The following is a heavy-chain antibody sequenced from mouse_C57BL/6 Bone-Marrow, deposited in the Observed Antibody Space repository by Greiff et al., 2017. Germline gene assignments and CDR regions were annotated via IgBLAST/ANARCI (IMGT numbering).Heavy chain of an antibody. CDR2: IFPGSGST. CDR1: GYTFTSHW. CDR3: ARSYYGSRGAWFAY. D-gene: IGHD1-1*01. Sequence: QVQLQQSGPELVRPGASVKISCKAPGYTFTSHWMQWVRQRPGQGLEWIGEIFPGSGSTYYNEKFKGKATLTVDTSSSTAYMQLSSLTSEDSAVYFCARSYYGSRGAWFAYWGQGTQVTVSA. J-gene: IGHJ3*01. V-gene: IGHV1-56*01.